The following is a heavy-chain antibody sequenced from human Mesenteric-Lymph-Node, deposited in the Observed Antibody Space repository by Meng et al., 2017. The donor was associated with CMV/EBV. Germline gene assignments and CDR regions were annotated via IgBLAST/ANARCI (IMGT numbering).Heavy chain of an antibody. D-gene: IGHD1-26*01. V-gene: IGHV3-48*03. CDR2: ISSSASSI. CDR1: GFTFSNYE. CDR3: ARLSELSGNGEGWFDP. Sequence: GESLKISCAASGFTFSNYEMNWVRQAPGKGLEWVSYISSSASSIYYADSVKGRFTISRDNAKNSLYLQMNSLRVEDTAVYYCARLSELSGNGEGWFDPWGQGTLVTVSS. J-gene: IGHJ5*02.